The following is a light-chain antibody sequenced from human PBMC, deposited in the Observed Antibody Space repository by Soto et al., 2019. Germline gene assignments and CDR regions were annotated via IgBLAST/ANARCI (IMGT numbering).Light chain of an antibody. Sequence: EVVLTQSPGTLSLSPGERATLSCRASQSVSNNYLAWYQQTPGQAPMLLIFGSSDRATGLPDRFSGSGSGTDFTLTISRLEPEDVAVYYCQQYGSSPPYTFGQGTKLEIK. J-gene: IGKJ2*01. CDR2: GSS. V-gene: IGKV3-20*01. CDR1: QSVSNNY. CDR3: QQYGSSPPYT.